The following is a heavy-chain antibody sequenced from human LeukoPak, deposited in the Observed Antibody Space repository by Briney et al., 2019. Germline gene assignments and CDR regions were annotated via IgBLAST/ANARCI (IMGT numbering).Heavy chain of an antibody. D-gene: IGHD3-16*02. CDR1: GFTFSDYY. J-gene: IGHJ4*02. V-gene: IGHV3-11*01. CDR3: AKGGSYRSQPYFDY. CDR2: VSSSGSTI. Sequence: GGSLRLSCAASGFTFSDYYMSWIRQAPGKGLEWVSYVSSSGSTIYYADSVKGRFTISRDNAKNSLFLQMNSLRAEDTAVYYCAKGGSYRSQPYFDYWGQGTPVTVSS.